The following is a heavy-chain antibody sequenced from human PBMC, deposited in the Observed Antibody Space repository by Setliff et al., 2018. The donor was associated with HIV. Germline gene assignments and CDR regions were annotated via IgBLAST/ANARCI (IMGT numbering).Heavy chain of an antibody. V-gene: IGHV3-66*02. J-gene: IGHJ3*02. CDR3: ATSSRGWGQDAFDI. CDR2: VFRDDNT. D-gene: IGHD6-19*01. CDR1: GLTVSGNY. Sequence: LRLSCTASGLTVSGNYMGWVRQAPGEGLEWVSLVFRDDNTYNADSVKGRFTISRDSSKNTLYLQMNSLRGGDTAVYYCATSSRGWGQDAFDIWGQGTMVTVSS.